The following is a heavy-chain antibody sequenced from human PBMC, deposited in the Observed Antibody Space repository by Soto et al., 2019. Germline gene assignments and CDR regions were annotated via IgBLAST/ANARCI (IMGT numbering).Heavy chain of an antibody. CDR3: ARIAVAGTGYFDY. CDR2: IIPIFGTA. Sequence: SSVKVSCKASGGTFSSYAISWVRQAPGQGLEWMGGIIPIFGTANYAQKFQGRVTITADKSTSTAYMELSSLRSEDTAVYYCARIAVAGTGYFDYWGQGTLVTVSS. CDR1: GGTFSSYA. D-gene: IGHD6-19*01. J-gene: IGHJ4*02. V-gene: IGHV1-69*06.